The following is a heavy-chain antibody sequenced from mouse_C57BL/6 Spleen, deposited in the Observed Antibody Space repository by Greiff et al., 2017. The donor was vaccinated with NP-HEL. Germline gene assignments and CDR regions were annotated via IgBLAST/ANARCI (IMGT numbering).Heavy chain of an antibody. CDR3: ARDGYYGGDAMDY. CDR1: GFTFSSYA. J-gene: IGHJ4*01. CDR2: ISDGGSYT. Sequence: EVKLVESGGGLVKPGGSLKLSCAASGFTFSSYAMSWVRQTPEKRLEWVATISDGGSYTYYPDNVKGRFTISRDNAKNNLYLQMSHLKSEDTAMYYCARDGYYGGDAMDYWGQGTSVTVSS. V-gene: IGHV5-4*01. D-gene: IGHD2-3*01.